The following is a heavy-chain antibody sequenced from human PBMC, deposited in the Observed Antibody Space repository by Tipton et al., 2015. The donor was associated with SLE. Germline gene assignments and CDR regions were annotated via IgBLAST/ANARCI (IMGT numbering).Heavy chain of an antibody. CDR3: ARDRVPYSSGCFDI. J-gene: IGHJ3*02. CDR2: IDDSGNT. D-gene: IGHD6-19*01. V-gene: IGHV4-59*12. CDR1: GGSISGYY. Sequence: TLSLTCTVSGGSISGYYWSWIRQPPGKGLEWIGYIDDSGNTDYTPSLKSRVTISVDTSKNQFSLKLSSVTAADTAVYYCARDRVPYSSGCFDIWGQGTMVTVSS.